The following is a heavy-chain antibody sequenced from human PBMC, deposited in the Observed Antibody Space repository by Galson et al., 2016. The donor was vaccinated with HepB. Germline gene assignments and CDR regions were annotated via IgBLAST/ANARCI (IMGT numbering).Heavy chain of an antibody. D-gene: IGHD2-15*01. Sequence: SLRLSCAASGFTFTSYTMNWVRQAPGKALEWVASVSGPSFYIFYTDSVKGRFTISRDNAINSLFLQMHDLRPEDTAVYYCARGRQQPPAYYYYYMDLWGKGTTVTVSS. CDR1: GFTFTSYT. CDR3: ARGRQQPPAYYYYYMDL. J-gene: IGHJ6*03. V-gene: IGHV3-21*01. CDR2: VSGPSFYI.